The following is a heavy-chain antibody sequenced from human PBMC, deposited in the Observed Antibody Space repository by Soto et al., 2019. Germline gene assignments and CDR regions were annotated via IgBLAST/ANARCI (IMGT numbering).Heavy chain of an antibody. Sequence: PXESLKISCRGSGYSFASYWISWVRQMPGKGLEWMGRIDPSDSYTNYSPSFQGHVTISADKSISTAYLQWSSLKASDTAMYYCARRSRGYSYDTYGMDVWGQGTTVTVSS. CDR1: GYSFASYW. J-gene: IGHJ6*02. CDR3: ARRSRGYSYDTYGMDV. V-gene: IGHV5-10-1*01. D-gene: IGHD5-18*01. CDR2: IDPSDSYT.